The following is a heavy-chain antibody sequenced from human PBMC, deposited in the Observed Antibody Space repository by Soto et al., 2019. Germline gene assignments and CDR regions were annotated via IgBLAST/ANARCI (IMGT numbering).Heavy chain of an antibody. Sequence: QVQLQQWGAGLLKPSETLSLTCAVYGGSFSSYYWSWIRQPPGKGLEWIGEINHSGSTNYKPSLTSRVTISFDTSKNQFARKLSSVTAADTAVYYCTGYHPYYFDYWGRGTLVTVSS. V-gene: IGHV4-34*01. CDR3: TGYHPYYFDY. J-gene: IGHJ4*02. CDR2: INHSGST. CDR1: GGSFSSYY. D-gene: IGHD6-13*01.